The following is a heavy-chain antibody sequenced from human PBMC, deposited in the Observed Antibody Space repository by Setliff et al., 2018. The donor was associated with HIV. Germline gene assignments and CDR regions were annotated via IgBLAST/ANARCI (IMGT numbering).Heavy chain of an antibody. J-gene: IGHJ4*02. Sequence: ASVKVSCKASGYTFTDHYRHWERQAPGQGLEWIGWIYPNTGGTNYAQKFQGRVTMTSDSSISTAYLELSRLRSDETAVYYCARSTTADWGQGTRVTVSS. CDR2: IYPNTGGT. D-gene: IGHD4-17*01. CDR3: ARSTTAD. V-gene: IGHV1-2*02. CDR1: GYTFTDHY.